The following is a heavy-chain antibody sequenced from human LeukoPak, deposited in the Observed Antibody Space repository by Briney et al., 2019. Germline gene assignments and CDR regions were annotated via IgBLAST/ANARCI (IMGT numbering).Heavy chain of an antibody. Sequence: QTGGSLRLSCAASGFTFSPYSMNWVRQTPGKGLEWIACISGDSNNIYYADSVKGRFTISRDNAKNSVYLHMSSLRAEDTAMYYCARTNYYDSSALNYWGQGTLVTVSS. CDR3: ARTNYYDSSALNY. CDR1: GFTFSPYS. J-gene: IGHJ4*02. CDR2: ISGDSNNI. D-gene: IGHD3-22*01. V-gene: IGHV3-48*04.